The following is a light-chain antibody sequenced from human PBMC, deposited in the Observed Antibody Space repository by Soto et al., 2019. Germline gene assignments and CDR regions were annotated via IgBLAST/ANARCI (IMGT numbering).Light chain of an antibody. J-gene: IGLJ2*01. Sequence: QSALTQPRSVSGSPGQSVTISCTGTSSDVGGYYSVSWYQQYPDKAPKLMIYDVSKRPSGVPDRFSGSESGNTASLTISGLQAEDEADYYCYSYAGSYTVFGGGTKLTVL. CDR2: DVS. CDR1: SSDVGGYYS. V-gene: IGLV2-11*01. CDR3: YSYAGSYTV.